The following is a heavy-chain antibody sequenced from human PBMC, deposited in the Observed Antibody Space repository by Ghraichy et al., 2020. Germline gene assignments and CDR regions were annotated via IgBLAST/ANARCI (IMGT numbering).Heavy chain of an antibody. V-gene: IGHV3-48*01. CDR3: ARLPLPRRAAVGDWYFDL. J-gene: IGHJ2*01. Sequence: GGSRRLSCEGSGFSFSDYSMIWVRLTPRKALEWVSYITGSSITIFYTDSVKGRFTIYRDNAKNSLYLQMNSLRAEDTAVYYCARLPLPRRAAVGDWYFDLWGRGTLVTVSS. D-gene: IGHD6-13*01. CDR1: GFSFSDYS. CDR2: ITGSSITI.